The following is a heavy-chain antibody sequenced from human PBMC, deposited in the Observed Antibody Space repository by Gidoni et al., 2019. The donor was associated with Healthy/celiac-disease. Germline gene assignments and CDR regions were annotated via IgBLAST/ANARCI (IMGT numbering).Heavy chain of an antibody. V-gene: IGHV4-34*01. CDR2: INHSGST. D-gene: IGHD5-12*01. Sequence: QVQLQQCGAGLLKPSETLSLTCAVYGGSFSGYYWSWIRQPPGKGLEWIGEINHSGSTNYNPSLKSRVTISVDTSKNQFSLKLSSVTAADTAVYYCARDQPLIDGYTGFDDWGQGTLVTVSS. CDR1: GGSFSGYY. J-gene: IGHJ4*02. CDR3: ARDQPLIDGYTGFDD.